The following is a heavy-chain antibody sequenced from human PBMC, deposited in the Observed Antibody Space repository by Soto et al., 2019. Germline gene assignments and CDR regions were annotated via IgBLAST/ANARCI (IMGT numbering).Heavy chain of an antibody. J-gene: IGHJ4*02. CDR3: ASEHARGEWSHY. Sequence: GASVKVSCKASGGTFSSYTISWVRQAPGQGLEWMGRIIPILGIANYAQKFQGRVTITADKSTSTAYMELSSLRSEDTAVYYCASEHARGEWSHYWGQGTLVTVSS. V-gene: IGHV1-69*02. CDR1: GGTFSSYT. CDR2: IIPILGIA. D-gene: IGHD3-3*01.